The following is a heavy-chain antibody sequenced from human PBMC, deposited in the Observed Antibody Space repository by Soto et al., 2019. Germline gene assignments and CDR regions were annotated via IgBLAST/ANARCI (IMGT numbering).Heavy chain of an antibody. Sequence: QVQLQESGPGLVKPSETLSLTCTVSGGSISSYYWSWIRQPAGKGLEWIGRIYTSGSTNYNPSLKCRVTLSVETSKNQFSLKLSSVTAADTAGYYCARCYGPGWYYWDGMDVWGQGTTVTVSS. D-gene: IGHD5-18*01. V-gene: IGHV4-4*07. J-gene: IGHJ6*02. CDR1: GGSISSYY. CDR3: ARCYGPGWYYWDGMDV. CDR2: IYTSGST.